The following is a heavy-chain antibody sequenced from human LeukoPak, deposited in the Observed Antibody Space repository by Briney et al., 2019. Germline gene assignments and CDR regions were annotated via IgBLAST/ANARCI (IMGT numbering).Heavy chain of an antibody. CDR3: ARGRNLEWFDY. CDR1: GGSVSSYY. CDR2: IHNSGRT. J-gene: IGHJ5*01. V-gene: IGHV4-59*02. Sequence: SETLSLTCSVSGGSVSSYYWSWIRQSPGKGLEWIGYIHNSGRTNYNPSLKSRVTGFVDTSKNQFSLKLNSVTAADTAVYYCARGRNLEWFDYWGQGTLVTVSS. D-gene: IGHD3-3*01.